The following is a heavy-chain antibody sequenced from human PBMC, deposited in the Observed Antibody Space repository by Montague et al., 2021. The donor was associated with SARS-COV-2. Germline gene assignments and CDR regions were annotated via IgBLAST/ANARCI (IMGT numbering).Heavy chain of an antibody. Sequence: PALVKPTQTLTLTCTFSGFSLSTSGVCVGWIRQPPGKALEWLALIYWNDDKRYSPSLKSRLTITKDTSKNQVVLTMTNMDPVDTATYYCALETPMVTFLAWGQGTLVTVSS. J-gene: IGHJ5*02. CDR3: ALETPMVTFLA. V-gene: IGHV2-5*01. CDR1: GFSLSTSGVC. D-gene: IGHD5-18*01. CDR2: IYWNDDK.